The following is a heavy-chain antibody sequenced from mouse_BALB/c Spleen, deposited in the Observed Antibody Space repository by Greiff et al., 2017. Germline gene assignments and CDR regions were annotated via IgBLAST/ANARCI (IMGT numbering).Heavy chain of an antibody. Sequence: DVQLVESGGGLVKPGGSLKLSCAASGFTFSDYYMYWVRQTPEKRLEWVATISDGGSYTYYPDSVKGRFTISRDNAKNNLYLQMISLKSEDTAMYYCARDRRAGTMDYWGQGTSVTVSS. V-gene: IGHV5-4*02. CDR3: ARDRRAGTMDY. D-gene: IGHD3-3*01. J-gene: IGHJ4*01. CDR1: GFTFSDYY. CDR2: ISDGGSYT.